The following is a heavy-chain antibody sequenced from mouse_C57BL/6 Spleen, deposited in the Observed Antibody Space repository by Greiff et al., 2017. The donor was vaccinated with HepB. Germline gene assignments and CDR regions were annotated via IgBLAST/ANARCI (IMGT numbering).Heavy chain of an antibody. CDR2: IYPGDGDT. Sequence: VKLVESGAELVKPGASVKISCKASGYAFSSYWMNWVKQRPGKGLEWIGQIYPGDGDTNYNGKFKGKATLTADKSSSTAYMQLSSLTSEDSAVYFCARVGRGSPSDYWGQGTTLTVSS. J-gene: IGHJ2*01. CDR1: GYAFSSYW. CDR3: ARVGRGSPSDY. D-gene: IGHD4-1*01. V-gene: IGHV1-80*01.